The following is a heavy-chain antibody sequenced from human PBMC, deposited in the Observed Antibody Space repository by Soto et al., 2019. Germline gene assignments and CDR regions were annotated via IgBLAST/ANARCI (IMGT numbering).Heavy chain of an antibody. Sequence: QVQLVESGGGVVQPGRSLRLSCAASGFTFSSYGMHWVRQAPGKGLEWVAVIWYDGSNKYYADSVKGRFTISRDNSKNKLYLQMNSLRAEDTDVYYCAREGRSYYYYYGMDVWGQGTTVTVSS. V-gene: IGHV3-33*01. CDR3: AREGRSYYYYYGMDV. CDR1: GFTFSSYG. D-gene: IGHD6-13*01. CDR2: IWYDGSNK. J-gene: IGHJ6*02.